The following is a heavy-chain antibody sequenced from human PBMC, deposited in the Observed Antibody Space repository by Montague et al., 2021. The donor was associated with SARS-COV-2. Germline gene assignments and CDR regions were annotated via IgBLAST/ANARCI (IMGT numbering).Heavy chain of an antibody. CDR3: ARGVRQLGVRYYYYYIDV. J-gene: IGHJ6*03. CDR2: INHSGST. Sequence: SETLSLTCAVYGGSFSGYYWSWIRQPSGKGLEWIGEINHSGSTNYNPSLKSRVTISVDTSKNQFSLKLSSVTAADTAVYYCARGVRQLGVRYYYYYIDVWDKGTTVTVSS. CDR1: GGSFSGYY. D-gene: IGHD6-6*01. V-gene: IGHV4-34*01.